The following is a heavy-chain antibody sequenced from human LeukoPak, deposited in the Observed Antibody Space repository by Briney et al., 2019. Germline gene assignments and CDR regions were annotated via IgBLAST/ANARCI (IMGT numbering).Heavy chain of an antibody. CDR2: INAGNGNT. CDR1: GYTFTSYA. D-gene: IGHD5-18*01. V-gene: IGHV1-3*03. CDR3: ARRGYSYGFDY. J-gene: IGHJ4*02. Sequence: EASVKVSCKASGYTFTSYAMHWVRQAPGQRLEWMGWINAGNGNTKYSQELQGRVTITRDTSASTAYMELSSLRSEDMAVYYCARRGYSYGFDYWGQGTLVTVSS.